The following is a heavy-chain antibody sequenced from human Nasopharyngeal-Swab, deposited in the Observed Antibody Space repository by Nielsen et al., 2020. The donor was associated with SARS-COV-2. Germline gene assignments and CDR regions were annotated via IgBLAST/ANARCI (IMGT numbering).Heavy chain of an antibody. CDR3: ARDAPAHYGAFY. CDR1: GFTFSSYG. V-gene: IGHV3-23*01. CDR2: INNEGDMT. J-gene: IGHJ4*02. D-gene: IGHD4-17*01. Sequence: GESLKISCAASGFTFSSYGMSWVRQTPEKGLEWVSGINNEGDMTYYAESVKGRFTISRDNSKNTVFLQMNSLRGEDTAVYYCARDAPAHYGAFYWGRGTLVTVSS.